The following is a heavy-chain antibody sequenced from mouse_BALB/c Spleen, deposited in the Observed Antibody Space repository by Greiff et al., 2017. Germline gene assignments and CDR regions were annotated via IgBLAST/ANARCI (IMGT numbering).Heavy chain of an antibody. CDR2: IDPANGNT. CDR1: GFNIKDTY. CDR3: ARNGNYEGVFDY. J-gene: IGHJ2*01. V-gene: IGHV14-3*02. Sequence: EVHLVESGAELVKPGASVKLSCTASGFNIKDTYMHWVKQRPEQGLEWIGRIDPANGNTKYDPKFQGKATITADTSSNTAYLQLSSLTSEDTAVYYCARNGNYEGVFDYWGQGTTLTVSS. D-gene: IGHD2-1*01.